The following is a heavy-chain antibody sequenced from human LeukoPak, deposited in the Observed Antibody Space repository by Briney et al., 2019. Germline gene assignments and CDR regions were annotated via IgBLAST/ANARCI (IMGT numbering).Heavy chain of an antibody. D-gene: IGHD3-22*01. J-gene: IGHJ4*02. Sequence: GGSLRLSCAASGFTFSSYAMSWVRQAPGKGLEWVSATSGSGGSTYYADSVRGRFAISRDNSKNTLYLQMNSLRAEDTAVYYCAKDLVTAYGYYYDSSGYQVDYWGQGTLVTVSS. CDR2: TSGSGGST. CDR3: AKDLVTAYGYYYDSSGYQVDY. CDR1: GFTFSSYA. V-gene: IGHV3-23*01.